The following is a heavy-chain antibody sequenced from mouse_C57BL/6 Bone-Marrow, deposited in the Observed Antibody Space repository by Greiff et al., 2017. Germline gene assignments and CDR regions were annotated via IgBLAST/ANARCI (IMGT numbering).Heavy chain of an antibody. CDR1: GFSFNTYA. V-gene: IGHV10-1*01. CDR3: VRSNWAFGD. J-gene: IGHJ4*01. Sequence: EVQLVESGGGLVQPKGSLKLSCAASGFSFNTYAMNWVRQAPGKGLEWVARIRSKSNNYATYYADSVKDRFTISRDDAESMLYLQMNNLKTEDTAMYYGVRSNWAFGDWGQGTSVTVAS. D-gene: IGHD4-1*01. CDR2: IRSKSNNYAT.